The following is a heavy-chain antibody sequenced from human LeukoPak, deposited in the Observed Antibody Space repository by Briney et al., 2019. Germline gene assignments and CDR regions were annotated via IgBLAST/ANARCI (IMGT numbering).Heavy chain of an antibody. CDR3: ARDIRDYATTGYYDGRGEFGF. CDR1: GGSFSNYA. J-gene: IGHJ4*02. CDR2: IVPISDTP. D-gene: IGHD3-22*01. Sequence: SVKVSCKASGGSFSNYAISWVRQAPGQGLEWIGGIVPISDTPSYAHNFQGRVTITTDESASAAYMELRGLRSDDTAVYYCARDIRDYATTGYYDGRGEFGFWGQGTLVTDSS. V-gene: IGHV1-69*05.